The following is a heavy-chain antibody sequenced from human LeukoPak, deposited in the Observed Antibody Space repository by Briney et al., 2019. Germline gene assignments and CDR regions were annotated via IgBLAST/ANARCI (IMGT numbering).Heavy chain of an antibody. CDR1: GGPFSGYF. V-gene: IGHV4-34*01. J-gene: IGHJ4*02. CDR3: ARRYYYNLGSFPFDF. CDR2: IHNSRTT. Sequence: SETLSLTCAVSGGPFSGYFWSWVRQSSGKGLEWLGEIHNSRTTNYNPSLNTLVTISEDTSKNQFYLNLSSVTAADTAVYYCARRYYYNLGSFPFDFWGQGTLVTVSS. D-gene: IGHD3-10*01.